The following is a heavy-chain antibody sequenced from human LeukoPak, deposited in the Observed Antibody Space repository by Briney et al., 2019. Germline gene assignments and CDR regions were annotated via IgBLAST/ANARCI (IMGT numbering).Heavy chain of an antibody. J-gene: IGHJ5*02. V-gene: IGHV3-7*01. D-gene: IGHD2-21*02. CDR1: GFTLSDHW. CDR3: VGGLSAISS. Sequence: GGSLSLSCVASGFTLSDHWMSWVRQAPGKGLVWVATISQDGSQKYYLDSVKGRFTLSRDNAKNSLYLEMISLRAEDTAFYYCVGGLSAISSWGQGTLVTVSS. CDR2: ISQDGSQK.